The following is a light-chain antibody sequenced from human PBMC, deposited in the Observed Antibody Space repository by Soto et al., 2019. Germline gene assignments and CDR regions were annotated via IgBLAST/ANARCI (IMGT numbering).Light chain of an antibody. J-gene: IGKJ1*01. CDR3: QQYKNWPPTWT. V-gene: IGKV3D-15*01. Sequence: EIVLTQSPGTLSLSPGERATLSCRASQSVSSSYLAWYQQKPGQAPRLLIYGASSRATGIPPRFSGSGSGTEFTLTISSLQSEDFAIYYCQQYKNWPPTWTFGQGTKVDIK. CDR2: GAS. CDR1: QSVSSSY.